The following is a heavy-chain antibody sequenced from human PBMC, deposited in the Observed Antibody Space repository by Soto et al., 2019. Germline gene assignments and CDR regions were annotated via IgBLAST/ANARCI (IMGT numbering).Heavy chain of an antibody. CDR3: AKKFRSYFDH. V-gene: IGHV3-23*01. Sequence: PVGSLRLSCVASGFTFSTFAMTWVRQTPGKGLEWVATVGDDGFRTNVADSVKGRFIISRDNSKDTLSLEMSSLRVEDTGIYYCAKKFRSYFDHWGQGVRVTVSS. CDR2: VGDDGFRT. J-gene: IGHJ4*02. CDR1: GFTFSTFA.